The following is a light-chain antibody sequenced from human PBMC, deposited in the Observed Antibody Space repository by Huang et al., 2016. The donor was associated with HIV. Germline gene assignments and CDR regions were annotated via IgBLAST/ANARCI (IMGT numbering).Light chain of an antibody. CDR1: QSLLHSDGNNY. V-gene: IGKV2-28*01. CDR2: FGS. CDR3: MQGLRTPRT. J-gene: IGKJ2*01. Sequence: DVVMTQSPLPLPVTPGEPASISCRSSQSLLHSDGNNYFDWYLQKPGQSPQLLIYFGSNRASGVPERFSGSGSGTDFTLKISRVEAEDVGVYYCMQGLRTPRTFGQGTRLEIK.